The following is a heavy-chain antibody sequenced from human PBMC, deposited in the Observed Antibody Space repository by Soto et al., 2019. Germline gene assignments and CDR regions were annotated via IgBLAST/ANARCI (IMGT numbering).Heavy chain of an antibody. D-gene: IGHD1-26*01. V-gene: IGHV1-2*02. CDR3: ASPSSGSYYVFDY. Sequence: GASVKVSCKASGYTFTGYYMHWVRQAPGQGLEWMGWINPNSGGTNYAQKFQGRVTMTRDTSISTAYMELSRLRSDDTAVYYCASPSSGSYYVFDYWGQGPLVTVAS. J-gene: IGHJ4*02. CDR1: GYTFTGYY. CDR2: INPNSGGT.